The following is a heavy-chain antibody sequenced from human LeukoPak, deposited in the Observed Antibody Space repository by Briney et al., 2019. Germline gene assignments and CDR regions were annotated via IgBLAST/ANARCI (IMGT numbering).Heavy chain of an antibody. D-gene: IGHD2-2*01. V-gene: IGHV4-38-2*01. J-gene: IGHJ3*01. Sequence: PSETLSLTCAVPGYSISSGYYWGWIRQPPGKGLEWIGSIYHSGSTYYNPSLTSRVTILVDTSKNQFSLKLSSVTAADAAVYYCGRRCSSTSCYGAFDFWGQGTMVTVSS. CDR1: GYSISSGYY. CDR3: GRRCSSTSCYGAFDF. CDR2: IYHSGST.